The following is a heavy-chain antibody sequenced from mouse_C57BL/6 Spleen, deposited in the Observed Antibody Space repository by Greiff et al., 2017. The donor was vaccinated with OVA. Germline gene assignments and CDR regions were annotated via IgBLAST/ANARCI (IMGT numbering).Heavy chain of an antibody. V-gene: IGHV1-59*01. J-gene: IGHJ3*01. CDR1: GYTFTSYW. CDR2: IDPSDSYT. D-gene: IGHD2-1*01. CDR3: ARFGNYGAWFAY. Sequence: VQLQQPGAELVRPGTSVKLSCKASGYTFTSYWLHWVKQRPGQGLEWIGVIDPSDSYTNSNQKFKGKATLTVDTSSSTAYMQLSSLTSEDSAVYYCARFGNYGAWFAYWGQGTLVTVSA.